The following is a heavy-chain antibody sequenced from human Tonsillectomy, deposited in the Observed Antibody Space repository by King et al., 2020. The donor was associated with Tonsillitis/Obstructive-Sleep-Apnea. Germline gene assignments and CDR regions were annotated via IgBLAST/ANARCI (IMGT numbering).Heavy chain of an antibody. CDR3: VRGLGLAFDI. CDR1: GFTVSSYH. D-gene: IGHD3/OR15-3a*01. Sequence: VQLVESGGGLIQPEGSLRLSCAASGFTVSSYHMNLVRQAPGKGVEWVSIIYTGGDTYYADSVKGRFTISRDNSKNTLYLQMNSLRAEDTAVYYCVRGLGLAFDIWGQGTMATVSS. V-gene: IGHV3-53*01. CDR2: IYTGGDT. J-gene: IGHJ3*02.